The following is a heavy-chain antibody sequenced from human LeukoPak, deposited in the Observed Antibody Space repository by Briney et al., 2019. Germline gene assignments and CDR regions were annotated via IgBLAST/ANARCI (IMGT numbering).Heavy chain of an antibody. D-gene: IGHD3-3*01. Sequence: GRSLRLSCAASGFTFDDYAMHWVRQAPGKGLEWVSGISWNSGSIGYADSVKGRFTISRDNAKNSLYLQMNSLRAEDTALYYCARQITISASHFDYWGQGTLVTVSS. V-gene: IGHV3-9*01. CDR3: ARQITISASHFDY. CDR1: GFTFDDYA. CDR2: ISWNSGSI. J-gene: IGHJ4*02.